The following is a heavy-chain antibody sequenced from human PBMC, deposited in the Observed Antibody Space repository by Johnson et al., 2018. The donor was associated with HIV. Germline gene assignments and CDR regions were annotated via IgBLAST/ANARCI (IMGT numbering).Heavy chain of an antibody. CDR3: AKEKDYGAFDI. Sequence: VESGGGVVQPGGSLRLSCVASGFIFSTYGMHWVRQAPGKGLEWLAFIRYDGSNEYYVDSVKGRFTISRDNSKNTLYLQMNSLRAEDTAMYYCAKEKDYGAFDIWGQGTMVTVSS. D-gene: IGHD3-16*01. V-gene: IGHV3-30*02. J-gene: IGHJ3*02. CDR1: GFIFSTYG. CDR2: IRYDGSNE.